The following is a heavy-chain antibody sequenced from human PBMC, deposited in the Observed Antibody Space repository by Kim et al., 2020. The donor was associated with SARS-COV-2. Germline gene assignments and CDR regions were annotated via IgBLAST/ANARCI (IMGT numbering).Heavy chain of an antibody. CDR1: GFTFSSYA. Sequence: GGSLRLSCAVSGFTFSSYALAWVRQAPGKGLEWVSVISGSGDTTIYADSVKGRFTISRDNSKNTMYLQLSGLRAEDTAVYYCAKFPSQSGNYKAFDHWGQGTLVAVSS. CDR2: ISGSGDTT. D-gene: IGHD1-1*01. J-gene: IGHJ4*02. V-gene: IGHV3-23*01. CDR3: AKFPSQSGNYKAFDH.